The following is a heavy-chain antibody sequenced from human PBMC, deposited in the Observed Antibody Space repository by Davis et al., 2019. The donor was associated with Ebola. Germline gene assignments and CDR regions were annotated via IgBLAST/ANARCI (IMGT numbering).Heavy chain of an antibody. J-gene: IGHJ3*02. CDR2: INPITGGT. Sequence: SVNVSCKASVYRFTSYYMHWVRQAPGQGLEWMGIINPITGGTSYAQNFQVRVNVTRDTSTSTVYMELSSLRSEDTAVYYCAREGGRYYDSSGYVFDIWGQGTMVKVSS. CDR1: VYRFTSYY. CDR3: AREGGRYYDSSGYVFDI. V-gene: IGHV1-46*01. D-gene: IGHD3-22*01.